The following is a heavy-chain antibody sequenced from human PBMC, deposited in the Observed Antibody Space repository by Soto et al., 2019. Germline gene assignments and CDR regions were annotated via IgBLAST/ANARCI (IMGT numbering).Heavy chain of an antibody. CDR3: ARDHRGFLEWVPFDP. V-gene: IGHV1-69*01. D-gene: IGHD3-3*01. Sequence: QVQLVESGGGVVQPGRSLRLSCAASGFTFSSYAISWVRQAPGQGLEWMGGIIPIFGTANYAQKFQGRVTITADESTSTAYMELSSLRSEDTAVYYCARDHRGFLEWVPFDPWGQGTLVTVSS. CDR2: IIPIFGTA. J-gene: IGHJ5*02. CDR1: GFTFSSYA.